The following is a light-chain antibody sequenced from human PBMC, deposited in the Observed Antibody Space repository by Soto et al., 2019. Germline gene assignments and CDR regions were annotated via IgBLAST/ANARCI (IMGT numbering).Light chain of an antibody. V-gene: IGLV3-21*02. J-gene: IGLJ1*01. CDR2: ADS. CDR1: NIGSKS. CDR3: QVWDSSSDHHV. Sequence: SYELTQPPSVSVAPGQTARLTCGGNNIGSKSVHWYQQKPGRAPVLVVYADSDRPSGIPERFSGSNSGNTATLTISRVEAGDEADYYCQVWDSSSDHHVFGTGTK.